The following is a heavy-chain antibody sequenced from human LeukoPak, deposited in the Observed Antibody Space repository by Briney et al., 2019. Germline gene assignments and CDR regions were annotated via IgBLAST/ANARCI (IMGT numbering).Heavy chain of an antibody. D-gene: IGHD2-8*01. CDR3: ARGGVSDWFDP. V-gene: IGHV4-34*01. CDR1: GGSFSGYY. J-gene: IGHJ5*02. CDR2: INHSGST. Sequence: SEALSLTCAVYGGSFSGYYWSWIRQPPGKGLEWIGEINHSGSTNYNPSLKSRVTISVDTSKNQFSLKLSSVTAADTAVYYCARGGVSDWFDPWGQGTLVTVSS.